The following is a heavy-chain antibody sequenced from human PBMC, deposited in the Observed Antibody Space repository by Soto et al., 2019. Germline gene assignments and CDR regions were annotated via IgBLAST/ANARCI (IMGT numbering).Heavy chain of an antibody. J-gene: IGHJ6*02. Sequence: SVKVSCKASGGTFSSYAISWVRQAPGQGLEWMGGIIPIFGTANYAQKFQGRVTITADESTSTAYMELSSLRSEDTAVYYCARDVGIAEAASHGMDVWGQGTTVTVSS. CDR1: GGTFSSYA. CDR3: ARDVGIAEAASHGMDV. D-gene: IGHD6-13*01. CDR2: IIPIFGTA. V-gene: IGHV1-69*13.